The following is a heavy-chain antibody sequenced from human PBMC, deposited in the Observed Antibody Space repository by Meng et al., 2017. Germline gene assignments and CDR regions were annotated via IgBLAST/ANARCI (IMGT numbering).Heavy chain of an antibody. CDR3: AKNSVSSGYHYRD. D-gene: IGHD3-22*01. V-gene: IGHV3-23*01. CDR2: ISGSGSST. Sequence: GESLKISCAASGFTFSSYGMTWVRQTPGKGLEWVSAISGSGSSTYYADSVKGRFTISRDNSKNMLFLQMNSLRGEDTAIYYRAKNSVSSGYHYRDWGQGTLVTVSS. J-gene: IGHJ4*02. CDR1: GFTFSSYG.